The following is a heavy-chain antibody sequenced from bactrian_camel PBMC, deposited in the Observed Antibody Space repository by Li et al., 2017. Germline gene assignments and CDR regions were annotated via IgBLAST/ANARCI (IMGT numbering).Heavy chain of an antibody. V-gene: IGHV3S54*01. CDR2: VYTGAGHT. D-gene: IGHD2*01. CDR3: AAGQWKCTGVRALSRVIYDY. CDR1: GYNIKYDC. Sequence: QVQLVESGGGLVQTGGSLRLSCAVSGYNIKYDCLAWFRQVPGKEREGVASVYTGAGHTFYADSVKGRFTISRDNAKNTVYLQMNSLKSEDTALYYCAAGQWKCTGVRALSRVIYDYWGQGTQVTVS. J-gene: IGHJ4*01.